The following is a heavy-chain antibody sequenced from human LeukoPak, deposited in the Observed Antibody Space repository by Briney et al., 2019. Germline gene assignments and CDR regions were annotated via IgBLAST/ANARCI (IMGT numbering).Heavy chain of an antibody. V-gene: IGHV1-69*13. J-gene: IGHJ4*02. Sequence: ASVKVSCKASGGTFSNSAISWVRQAPGQGLEWMGAIIPISGRPNYAQKFQGRVTITADESTSTAYMELSSLRSDDTAVYYCTSDAGSDSSWQYDYWGQGTLVTVSS. CDR3: TSDAGSDSSWQYDY. D-gene: IGHD3-22*01. CDR2: IIPISGRP. CDR1: GGTFSNSA.